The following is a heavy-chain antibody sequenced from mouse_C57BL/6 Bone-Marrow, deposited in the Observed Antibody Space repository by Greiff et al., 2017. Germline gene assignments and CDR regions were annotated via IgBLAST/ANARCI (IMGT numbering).Heavy chain of an antibody. Sequence: EVQLQQSGPVLVKPGASVKMSCKASGYTFTDYYMNWVKQSHGKSLEWIGVINPYNGGTSYNQKFKGKATLTVDKSSSTAYMELNSLTSEDSAVYYCAGGWLLQFGFAYWGQGTLVTVSA. CDR2: INPYNGGT. J-gene: IGHJ3*01. CDR3: AGGWLLQFGFAY. CDR1: GYTFTDYY. V-gene: IGHV1-19*01. D-gene: IGHD2-3*01.